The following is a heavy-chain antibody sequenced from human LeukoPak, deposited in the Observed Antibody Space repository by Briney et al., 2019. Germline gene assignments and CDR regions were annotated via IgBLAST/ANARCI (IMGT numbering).Heavy chain of an antibody. V-gene: IGHV5-51*01. J-gene: IGHJ3*02. CDR1: GYRFTSCW. Sequence: GESLKISCKGSGYRFTSCWIGWVRQMPGKGLEWMGIIYPGDSDTRYSPSFQGQITISADKSVSTAYLQWSGLKASDTAIYYCASPLIGGGAFDIWGQGTMVTVSS. D-gene: IGHD3-16*01. CDR3: ASPLIGGGAFDI. CDR2: IYPGDSDT.